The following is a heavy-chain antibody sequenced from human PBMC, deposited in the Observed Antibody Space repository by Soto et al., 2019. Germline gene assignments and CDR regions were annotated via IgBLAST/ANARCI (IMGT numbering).Heavy chain of an antibody. Sequence: SETLSLTCPVSGGSISSYYWSWIRQPPGKGLEWIGYIYYSGSTNYNPSLKSRVTISVDTSKKQFSLKLSSVTAADTAVYYCARVGYSYGPWFYYGMDVWGQGTTVTVSS. J-gene: IGHJ6*02. V-gene: IGHV4-59*01. D-gene: IGHD5-18*01. CDR1: GGSISSYY. CDR3: ARVGYSYGPWFYYGMDV. CDR2: IYYSGST.